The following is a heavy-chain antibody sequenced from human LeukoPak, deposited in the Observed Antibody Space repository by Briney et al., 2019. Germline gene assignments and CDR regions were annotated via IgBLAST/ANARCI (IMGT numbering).Heavy chain of an antibody. D-gene: IGHD4-23*01. CDR2: IYHSGST. V-gene: IGHV4-39*01. CDR1: GGSISSSSYY. Sequence: SETLSLTCTVSGGSISSSSYYWGWIRQPPGKGLEWIGSIYHSGSTYYNPSLKSRVTISVDTSKNQFSLKLSSVTAADTAVYYCARHRYGGISGPWYFDLWGRGTLVTVSS. J-gene: IGHJ2*01. CDR3: ARHRYGGISGPWYFDL.